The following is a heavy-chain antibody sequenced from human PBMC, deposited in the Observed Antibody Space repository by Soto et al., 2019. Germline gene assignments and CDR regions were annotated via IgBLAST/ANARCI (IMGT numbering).Heavy chain of an antibody. Sequence: QLVESGGGLVQPGGSLRLSCAASGFTVSSNFMNWVRQSPGKGLEWLAVLYPGPGTYYSDSVKYRFTISRDNSKNTLYLQLNRLRAEDTASYYCARQCGGDCSNAFDLWGQGTMVTVSP. V-gene: IGHV3-66*04. CDR2: LYPGPGT. CDR3: ARQCGGDCSNAFDL. D-gene: IGHD2-21*01. J-gene: IGHJ3*01. CDR1: GFTVSSNF.